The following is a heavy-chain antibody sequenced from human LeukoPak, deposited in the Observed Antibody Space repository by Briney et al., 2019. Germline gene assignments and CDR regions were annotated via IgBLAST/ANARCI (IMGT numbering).Heavy chain of an antibody. CDR2: IYGGGNT. CDR3: ATWPISWYGEDS. V-gene: IGHV3-53*01. J-gene: IGHJ4*02. CDR1: GFTVSSDY. D-gene: IGHD6-13*01. Sequence: GGSLRLSCAASGFTVSSDYMSWVRQAPGKGLEWVSVIYGGGNTYYADSVKGRFTISRDTSKNTLHLQMNSLRAEDTAVYYCATWPISWYGEDSWGQGTLVTVSS.